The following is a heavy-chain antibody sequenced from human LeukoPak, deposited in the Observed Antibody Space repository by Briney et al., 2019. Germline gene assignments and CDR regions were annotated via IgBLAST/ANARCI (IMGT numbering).Heavy chain of an antibody. D-gene: IGHD3-10*01. Sequence: GESLQIPCKGSGYIFANYWITWVRQMPGKGLEWMGRVDPSDSYSNYSPSFQGHVTISADKSSSTAYLQWSSLKASDTAIYYCARGRYYGSSWGQGTLVTVSS. CDR2: VDPSDSYS. J-gene: IGHJ5*02. CDR3: ARGRYYGSS. CDR1: GYIFANYW. V-gene: IGHV5-10-1*01.